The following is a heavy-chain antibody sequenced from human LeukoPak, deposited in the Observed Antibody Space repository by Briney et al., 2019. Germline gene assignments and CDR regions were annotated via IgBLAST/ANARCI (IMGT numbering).Heavy chain of an antibody. D-gene: IGHD6-13*01. CDR3: ARDLRAAAGTTNWFDP. Sequence: SETLSLTCTVSGGSISSYYWSWIRQPPGKGLEWIGYIYYSGSTNYNPSLMSRVTISVDTSKNQFSLKLSSVTAADTAVYYCARDLRAAAGTTNWFDPWGQGTLVTVSS. J-gene: IGHJ5*02. CDR1: GGSISSYY. CDR2: IYYSGST. V-gene: IGHV4-59*01.